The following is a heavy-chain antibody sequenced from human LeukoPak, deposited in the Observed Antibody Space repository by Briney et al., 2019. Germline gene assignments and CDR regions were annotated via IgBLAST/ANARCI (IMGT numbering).Heavy chain of an antibody. V-gene: IGHV4-34*01. Sequence: PSETLSLTCAVYGGSFSGYYWSWIRQPPGKGLEWIGEINHSGRTNYNPSLKSRVTISVDTSKNQFSLKLSSVTAADTAVYYCARAGDSNGYSDSWGQGTLVTVSS. CDR3: ARAGDSNGYSDS. CDR1: GGSFSGYY. J-gene: IGHJ4*02. CDR2: INHSGRT. D-gene: IGHD3-22*01.